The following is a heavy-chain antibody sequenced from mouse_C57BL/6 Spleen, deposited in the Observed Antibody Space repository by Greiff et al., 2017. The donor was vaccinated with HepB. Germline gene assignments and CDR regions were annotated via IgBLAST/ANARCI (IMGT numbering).Heavy chain of an antibody. CDR2: IDPSDSYT. CDR3: AGYFDY. Sequence: QVQLQQPGAELVMPGASVKLSCKASGYTFTSYWMHWVKQRPGQGLEWIGEIDPSDSYTNYNQKFKGKSTLTVDKSSNTAYMQLSSLTTEDSAIYYCAGYFDYWGQGTTLTVSS. V-gene: IGHV1-69*01. J-gene: IGHJ2*01. CDR1: GYTFTSYW.